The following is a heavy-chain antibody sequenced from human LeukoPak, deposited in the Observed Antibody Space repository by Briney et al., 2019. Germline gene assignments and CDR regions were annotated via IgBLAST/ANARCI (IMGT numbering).Heavy chain of an antibody. J-gene: IGHJ4*02. V-gene: IGHV1-24*01. D-gene: IGHD2-21*02. CDR3: ATGGLVTGFLH. CDR2: FDPEDGET. Sequence: GASVKVSCKASGGTFSSYAISWVRQAPGKGLEWMGGFDPEDGETIYAQKFQGRVTMTEDTSTDTAYMELSSLRSEDTAVYYCATGGLVTGFLHWGQGTLVTVSS. CDR1: GGTFSSYA.